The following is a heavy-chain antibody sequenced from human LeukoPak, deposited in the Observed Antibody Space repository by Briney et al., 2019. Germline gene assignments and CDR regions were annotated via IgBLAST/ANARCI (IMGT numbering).Heavy chain of an antibody. Sequence: SVKVSCKASGGTFSSYAISWVRPAPGQGLEWMGGIIPIFGTTNYAQKFQGRVTITADESTSTAYMELSSLRSEDTAVYYCARASSYCGGDCYSSDYWGQGTLVTVSS. CDR3: ARASSYCGGDCYSSDY. CDR2: IIPIFGTT. D-gene: IGHD2-21*01. CDR1: GGTFSSYA. J-gene: IGHJ4*02. V-gene: IGHV1-69*13.